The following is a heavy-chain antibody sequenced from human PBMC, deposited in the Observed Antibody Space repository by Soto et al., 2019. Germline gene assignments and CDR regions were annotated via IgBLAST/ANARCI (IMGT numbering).Heavy chain of an antibody. CDR1: GFTFSSYE. V-gene: IGHV3-48*03. CDR2: IYNSGSTM. J-gene: IGHJ6*02. Sequence: GGSLRLSCAASGFTFSSYEMNWVRQAPGKGLEWLSYIYNSGSTMTYADSVKGRFAISRDNAKNSLYLQMYSLRAEDTAVYYCARESGGTGLDVWGQGTTVTVSS. CDR3: ARESGGTGLDV. D-gene: IGHD1-1*01.